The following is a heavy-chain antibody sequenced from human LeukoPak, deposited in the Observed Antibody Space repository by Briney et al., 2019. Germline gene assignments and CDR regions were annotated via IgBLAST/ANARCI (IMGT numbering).Heavy chain of an antibody. Sequence: SQTLSLTCTVSGGSISSGGYYWSWIRQHPGKGLEWIGYIYYSGSTYYNPSLKSRVTISVDTSKNQFSLKLSSVTAADTAVYYCAGQVAARGEYYFDYWGQGTLVTVSS. J-gene: IGHJ4*02. CDR3: AGQVAARGEYYFDY. CDR1: GGSISSGGYY. V-gene: IGHV4-31*03. D-gene: IGHD6-6*01. CDR2: IYYSGST.